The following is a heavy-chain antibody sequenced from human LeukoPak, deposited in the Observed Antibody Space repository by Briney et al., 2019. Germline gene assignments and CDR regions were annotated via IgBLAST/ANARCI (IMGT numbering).Heavy chain of an antibody. J-gene: IGHJ4*02. Sequence: PSQTLSLTCTVSGGSISSGGYYWSWIRQPPGKGLEWIGYIYHSGSTYYNPSLKSRVTISVDKSIHTAFLQWSSLKASDTAVYYCATHLLFDYALGYWGQGTQVAVFS. V-gene: IGHV4-30-2*01. CDR3: ATHLLFDYALGY. CDR1: GGSISSGGYY. CDR2: IYHSGST. D-gene: IGHD4-17*01.